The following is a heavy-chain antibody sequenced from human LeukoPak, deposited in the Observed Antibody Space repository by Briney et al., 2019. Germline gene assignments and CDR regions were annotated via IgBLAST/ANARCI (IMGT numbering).Heavy chain of an antibody. CDR2: IYYSGST. Sequence: PSQTLSLTCTVSGGSISSGGYYWSWIRQHPGKGLEWIGYIYYSGSTYYNPSLKSRVTISVDTSKNQFSLKLSSVTAADTAVYYCARVRFLELPYGMDVWGQGTTVTVSS. J-gene: IGHJ6*02. CDR3: ARVRFLELPYGMDV. CDR1: GGSISSGGYY. D-gene: IGHD3-3*01. V-gene: IGHV4-31*03.